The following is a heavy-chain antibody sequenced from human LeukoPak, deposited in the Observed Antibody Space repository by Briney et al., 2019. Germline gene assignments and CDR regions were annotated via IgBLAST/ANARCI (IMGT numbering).Heavy chain of an antibody. CDR2: IYSSGRT. V-gene: IGHV4-61*02. D-gene: IGHD2-21*02. Sequence: PSETLSLTCTVSGGSVITTNYYWSWIRQPAGKGLEWIGRIYSSGRTTYNPSLESRVTFSIDTSKNQFSLKLNSVTAADTAVYYCVRGYCGDDCYRYYYYYYTDVWGKGTTVTVSS. CDR3: VRGYCGDDCYRYYYYYYTDV. CDR1: GGSVITTNYY. J-gene: IGHJ6*03.